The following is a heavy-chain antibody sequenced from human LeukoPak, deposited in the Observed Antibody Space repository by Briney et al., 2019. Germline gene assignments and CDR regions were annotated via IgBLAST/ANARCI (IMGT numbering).Heavy chain of an antibody. Sequence: GGSLRLSCAASGFTFSSYSMNWVRQAPGKGLEWVSSISSNSSYIYYADSVKGRFTISRDNARNSLYLQMNSLRAEDTAVYYCARALAADNWFDPWGQGTLVTVSS. V-gene: IGHV3-21*01. CDR1: GFTFSSYS. D-gene: IGHD6-13*01. J-gene: IGHJ5*02. CDR3: ARALAADNWFDP. CDR2: ISSNSSYI.